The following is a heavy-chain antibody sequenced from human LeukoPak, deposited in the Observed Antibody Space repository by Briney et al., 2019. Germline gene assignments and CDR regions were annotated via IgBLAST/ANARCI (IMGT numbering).Heavy chain of an antibody. CDR3: ARDYCSTGSCYSYYFDY. CDR1: GFTFSSYG. J-gene: IGHJ4*02. CDR2: ISYDGSSK. V-gene: IGHV3-30*19. Sequence: GGSLRLSCAASGFTFSSYGMHWVRRVPGKGLEWVALISYDGSSKYYADSVKGRFTISRDNSKNTLYLQMSSLRAEDTALYYCARDYCSTGSCYSYYFDYWGQGTLVTVSS. D-gene: IGHD2-15*01.